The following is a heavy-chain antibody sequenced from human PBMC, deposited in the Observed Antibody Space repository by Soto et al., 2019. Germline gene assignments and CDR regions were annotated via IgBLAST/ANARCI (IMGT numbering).Heavy chain of an antibody. Sequence: QVQLQESGPGLVKPSQTLSLTCTVSGGSISSGGYYWSWIRQHPGKGLEWIGYIYYSGSTYYNPSLKSRVNISVDTSKNQFSLKLSSVTAADTAVYYCARDQLAVAVFDYWGQGTLVTVSS. D-gene: IGHD1-1*01. V-gene: IGHV4-31*03. CDR1: GGSISSGGYY. J-gene: IGHJ4*02. CDR2: IYYSGST. CDR3: ARDQLAVAVFDY.